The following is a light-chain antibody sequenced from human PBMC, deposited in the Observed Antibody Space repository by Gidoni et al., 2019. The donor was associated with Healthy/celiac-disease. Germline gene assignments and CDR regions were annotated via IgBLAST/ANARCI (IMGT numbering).Light chain of an antibody. J-gene: IGKJ4*01. Sequence: DIQMPQSPSSMSASVGDRVTITCQASKDISNYLNWYQQKPGKAPKLLLYDASNLETGVPSRFSGSGSGTDFTFTIISLQPEDIATYYCQQYDNLLLLTFGGGTKVEIK. CDR2: DAS. V-gene: IGKV1-33*01. CDR3: QQYDNLLLLT. CDR1: KDISNY.